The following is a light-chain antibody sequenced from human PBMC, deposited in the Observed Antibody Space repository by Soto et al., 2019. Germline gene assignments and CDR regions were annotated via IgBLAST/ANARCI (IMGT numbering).Light chain of an antibody. Sequence: DIQMTQSPSFVSASVGDSVTITCRASQAVSTWLAWYQQKPGGAPRLLIYAASTLQSGVPSRFSGXGXGTDFTLTIRSLQPEDFATYYCQQSNSFPRTFGGGTKVDIK. CDR1: QAVSTW. CDR2: AAS. J-gene: IGKJ4*01. CDR3: QQSNSFPRT. V-gene: IGKV1-12*01.